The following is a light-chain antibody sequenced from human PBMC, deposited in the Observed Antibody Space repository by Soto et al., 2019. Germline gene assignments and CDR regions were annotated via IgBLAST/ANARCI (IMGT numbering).Light chain of an antibody. Sequence: QSALTQPASVSGSPGQSIAISCTGTSSDVGAYNFVSWYQQLPGKAPKLLIYDVGNRPSGVSDRFSGSKSGNTASLTISGLQAEDEADYYCSSFTTIRTYVFGTGTKVTVL. CDR2: DVG. V-gene: IGLV2-14*01. CDR1: SSDVGAYNF. CDR3: SSFTTIRTYV. J-gene: IGLJ1*01.